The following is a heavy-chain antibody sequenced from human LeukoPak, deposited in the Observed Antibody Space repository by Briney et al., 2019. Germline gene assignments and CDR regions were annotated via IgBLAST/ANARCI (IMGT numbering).Heavy chain of an antibody. Sequence: SVKVSCKASGGTFSSYAISWVRQAPGQGLEWMGRIIPILGIANYAQKFQGRVTLTTDTSTSTAYMELRSLRSDDTAVYYCARGPHERSGYPDDWGQGTLVIVSS. J-gene: IGHJ4*02. V-gene: IGHV1-69*04. D-gene: IGHD3-22*01. CDR3: ARGPHERSGYPDD. CDR1: GGTFSSYA. CDR2: IIPILGIA.